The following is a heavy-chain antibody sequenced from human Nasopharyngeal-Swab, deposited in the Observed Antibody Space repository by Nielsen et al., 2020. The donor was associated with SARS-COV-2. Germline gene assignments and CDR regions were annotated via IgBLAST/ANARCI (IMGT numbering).Heavy chain of an antibody. Sequence: WIRQPPGKGLEWVSAISGSGGSTYYADSVKGRFTISRDNSKNTLYLQMNSLRAEDTAVYYCARLQYYYDSSGYPWYFDYWGQGTLVTVSS. CDR3: ARLQYYYDSSGYPWYFDY. D-gene: IGHD3-22*01. V-gene: IGHV3-23*01. J-gene: IGHJ4*02. CDR2: ISGSGGST.